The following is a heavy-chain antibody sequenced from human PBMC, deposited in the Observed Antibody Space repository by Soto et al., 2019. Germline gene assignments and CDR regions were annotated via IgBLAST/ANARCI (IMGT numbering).Heavy chain of an antibody. CDR3: ARDIRANNWFDP. CDR1: GYTFTSYY. J-gene: IGHJ5*02. Sequence: ASVKVSCKASGYTFTSYYMHWVRQAPGQGLEWMGIINPSGGSTSYAQKFQGRVTMTRDTSTSTVYMELSSLRSDDTAVYYCARDIRANNWFDPWGQGTLVTVSS. V-gene: IGHV1-46*01. CDR2: INPSGGST.